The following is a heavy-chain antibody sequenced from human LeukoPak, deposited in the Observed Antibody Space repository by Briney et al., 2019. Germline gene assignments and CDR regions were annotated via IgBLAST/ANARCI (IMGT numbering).Heavy chain of an antibody. CDR3: AIGANPGALDI. CDR2: ISWDGGVT. D-gene: IGHD4/OR15-4a*01. CDR1: GFIFDDYL. Sequence: GGSLRLSCAASGFIFDDYLIHWVRQRPGKGLEWVSLISWDGGVTYHADSVKGRFTISRDNSKNSLYLQMNSLRTEDTALYYCAIGANPGALDIWGQGTMVTVSS. J-gene: IGHJ3*02. V-gene: IGHV3-43*01.